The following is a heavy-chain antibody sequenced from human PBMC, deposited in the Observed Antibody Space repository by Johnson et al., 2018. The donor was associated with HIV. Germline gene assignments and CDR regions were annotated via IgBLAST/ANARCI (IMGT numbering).Heavy chain of an antibody. V-gene: IGHV3-30*04. CDR1: GFTFSRHA. CDR2: ISYDGSNK. Sequence: VQLVESGGGVVQPGRSLRLSCAASGFTFSRHAMHWVRQAPGTGPEWVACISYDGSNKYYAESGKGRFTISRDNSKNTLYLQMNSLRAEDTAVYYCARAERSSSGVDAFDIWGQGTMVTVSS. J-gene: IGHJ3*02. D-gene: IGHD6-6*01. CDR3: ARAERSSSGVDAFDI.